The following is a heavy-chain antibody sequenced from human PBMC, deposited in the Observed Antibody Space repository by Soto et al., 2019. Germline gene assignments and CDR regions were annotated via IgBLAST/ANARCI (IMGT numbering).Heavy chain of an antibody. V-gene: IGHV3-48*01. Sequence: PGGSLRLSCAASGFTFSSYSMNWVRQAPGKGLEWVSYISSSSSTIYYADSVKGRFTISRDNAKNSLYLQMNSLRAEDTAVYYCARGIVVVPAAIAYWGQGTLVTVSS. CDR1: GFTFSSYS. J-gene: IGHJ4*02. CDR3: ARGIVVVPAAIAY. CDR2: ISSSSSTI. D-gene: IGHD2-2*01.